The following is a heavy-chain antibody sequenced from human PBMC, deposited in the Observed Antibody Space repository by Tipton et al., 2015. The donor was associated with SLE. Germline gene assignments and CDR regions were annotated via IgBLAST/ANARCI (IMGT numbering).Heavy chain of an antibody. J-gene: IGHJ6*03. CDR3: ARGVGYCSSSSCYYMDV. D-gene: IGHD2-2*01. CDR2: ISSGSTYI. Sequence: SLRLSCAASGFTFSSYGMHWVRQAPGKGLEWVSSISSGSTYIYYADSVKGRFTISRDNAKNSLYLQVNSLRAEDTAVYYCARGVGYCSSSSCYYMDVWGKGTTVTVSS. CDR1: GFTFSSYG. V-gene: IGHV3-21*01.